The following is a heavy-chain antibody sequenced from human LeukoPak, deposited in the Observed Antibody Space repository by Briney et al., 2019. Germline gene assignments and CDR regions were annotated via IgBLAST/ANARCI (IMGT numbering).Heavy chain of an antibody. V-gene: IGHV7-4-1*02. Sequence: ASVKVSCKASGYTFTSYYMHWVRQAPGQGLEWKGWINTNTGNPTYAQGFTGRFVFSLDTSVSTAYLQISSLKAEDTAVYYCARDLIPDSSGYYDTYYYYYYGMDVWGQGTTVTVSS. CDR2: INTNTGNP. CDR3: ARDLIPDSSGYYDTYYYYYYGMDV. J-gene: IGHJ6*02. D-gene: IGHD3-22*01. CDR1: GYTFTSYY.